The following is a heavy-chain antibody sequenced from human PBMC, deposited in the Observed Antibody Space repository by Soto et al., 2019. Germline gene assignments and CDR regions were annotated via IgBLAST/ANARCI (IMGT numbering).Heavy chain of an antibody. D-gene: IGHD3-3*01. J-gene: IGHJ3*02. CDR1: GYTFTSYD. CDR2: MNPNSGNT. Sequence: GASVKVSCKASGYTFTSYDINWVRQATGQGLEWMGWMNPNSGNTGYAQKFQGRVTMTRNTSISTAYMELSSLRSEDTAVYYCARAAWYYDFWSGYLAFDIWGQGXMVTV. V-gene: IGHV1-8*01. CDR3: ARAAWYYDFWSGYLAFDI.